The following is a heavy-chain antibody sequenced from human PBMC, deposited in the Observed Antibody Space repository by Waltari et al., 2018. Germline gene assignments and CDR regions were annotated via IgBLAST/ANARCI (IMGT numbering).Heavy chain of an antibody. J-gene: IGHJ6*02. CDR2: IKQDGSEK. D-gene: IGHD6-19*01. CDR3: ARDSSGWAYYYYGMDA. CDR1: GFTFSSYW. V-gene: IGHV3-7*01. Sequence: EVQMVESGGGLVQPGGSLRLSCAASGFTFSSYWMSWVRQAPGRGLEWVANIKQDGSEKCDADSGKGLFTITSDKAKNSLSLKMNDLRAEDTAVYYCARDSSGWAYYYYGMDAWGQGTTVTVSS.